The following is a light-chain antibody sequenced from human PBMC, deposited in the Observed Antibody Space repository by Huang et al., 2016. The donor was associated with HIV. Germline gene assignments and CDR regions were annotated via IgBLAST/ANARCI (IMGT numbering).Light chain of an antibody. CDR1: QSLAHSNGYNF. J-gene: IGKJ1*01. CDR2: IAS. Sequence: DIVMTQSPLSLPVTPGEPASISCRSSQSLAHSNGYNFLDWYLQKPGQSPRLLIDIASNRASGAPDRLSGSGSGTDFTLKISRVEAEDVGVYYCMQALQTPTFGQGTKVEIK. CDR3: MQALQTPT. V-gene: IGKV2-28*01.